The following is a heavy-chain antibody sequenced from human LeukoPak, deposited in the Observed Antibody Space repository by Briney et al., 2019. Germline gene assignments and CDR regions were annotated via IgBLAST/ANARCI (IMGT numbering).Heavy chain of an antibody. J-gene: IGHJ4*02. D-gene: IGHD5-12*01. CDR3: ARAEGYGAIDY. V-gene: IGHV3-21*06. Sequence: GGSLRLSCAASGFTFSSYSMNWVRQAPGKGLEWVSSISGSNSYIYYADSVKGRFTISRDNAKNSLFLEMNSLRAEDTAFYYCARAEGYGAIDYWGQGTLVTVST. CDR1: GFTFSSYS. CDR2: ISGSNSYI.